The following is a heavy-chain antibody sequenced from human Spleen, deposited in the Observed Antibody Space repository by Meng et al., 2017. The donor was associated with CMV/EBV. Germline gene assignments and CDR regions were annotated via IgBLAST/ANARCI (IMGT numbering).Heavy chain of an antibody. J-gene: IGHJ5*02. Sequence: VQLVPSGAEVKKPGASVKVSCKASGYTFTSYGISWVRQAPGQGFEWMGWISAYNGNTNYAQKLQGRVTMTTDTSTSTAYMELRSLRSDDTAVYYCARDKGDFWSGYLNWFDPWGQGTLVTVSS. D-gene: IGHD3-3*01. CDR2: ISAYNGNT. V-gene: IGHV1-18*01. CDR3: ARDKGDFWSGYLNWFDP. CDR1: GYTFTSYG.